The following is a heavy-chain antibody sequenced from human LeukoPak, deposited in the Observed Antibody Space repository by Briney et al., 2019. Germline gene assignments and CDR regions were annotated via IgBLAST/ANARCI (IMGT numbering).Heavy chain of an antibody. D-gene: IGHD5-18*01. CDR2: INPNSGGT. CDR3: ASSYGSTTNWFDP. CDR1: GYTFTSYD. V-gene: IGHV1-18*01. Sequence: ASVKVSCKASGYTFTSYDINWVRQAPGQGLEWMGWINPNSGGTNYAQKLQGRVTMTTDTSTSTAYMELRSLRSDDTAVYYCASSYGSTTNWFDPWGQGTLVTVSS. J-gene: IGHJ5*02.